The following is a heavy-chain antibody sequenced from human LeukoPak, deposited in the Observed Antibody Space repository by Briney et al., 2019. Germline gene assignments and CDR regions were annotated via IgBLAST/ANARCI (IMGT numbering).Heavy chain of an antibody. Sequence: GESLKISCKGSGYRFTSYWIGWVRQAPGKGLEGVSGISPGGDIKYYADSVKGRFVISRDNSKNTVYLQMNSLRVDDTARYYCAQDGAWLRFDHWGQGTLVTVSS. CDR2: ISPGGDIK. D-gene: IGHD5-12*01. CDR3: AQDGAWLRFDH. CDR1: GYRFTSYW. V-gene: IGHV3-23*01. J-gene: IGHJ4*02.